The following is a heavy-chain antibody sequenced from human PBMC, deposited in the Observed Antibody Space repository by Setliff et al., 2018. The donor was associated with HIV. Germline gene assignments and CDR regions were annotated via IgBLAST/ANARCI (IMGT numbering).Heavy chain of an antibody. V-gene: IGHV1-18*01. Sequence: ASVKVSCKVSGYNFITFGINWVRQAPGQGLEWMGRISTYSGKTDYAEKFQGRLTMTMDTSTRTVFMELRSLTLDDTSVYYCARGSAPNIVVAASLDIWGQGTLVTVSS. CDR2: ISTYSGKT. CDR1: GYNFITFG. CDR3: ARGSAPNIVVAASLDI. J-gene: IGHJ4*01. D-gene: IGHD6-19*01.